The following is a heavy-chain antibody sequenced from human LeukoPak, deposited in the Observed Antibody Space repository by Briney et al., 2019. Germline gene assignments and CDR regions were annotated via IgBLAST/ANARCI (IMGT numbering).Heavy chain of an antibody. D-gene: IGHD3-10*01. J-gene: IGHJ4*02. CDR3: ARHKIPDDYNSCFDY. CDR2: IFYSGST. CDR1: GDSISSGSYY. Sequence: PSETLSLTCTVSGDSISSGSYYWGWIRQPPGKGLEWIGSIFYSGSTFYNPSLKSRVTISVDTSKNQFSLKLTSVTAADTAIYYCARHKIPDDYNSCFDYWGQGTLVTVSS. V-gene: IGHV4-39*01.